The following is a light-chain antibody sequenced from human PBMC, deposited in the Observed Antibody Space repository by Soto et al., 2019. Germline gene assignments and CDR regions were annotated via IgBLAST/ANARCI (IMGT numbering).Light chain of an antibody. CDR3: QHYNNYWT. V-gene: IGKV1-5*01. Sequence: DIQMTQSPSTLSASVGDRVTITCRASQSISSWLAWYQQKPGKAPKLLIYDASSLESGVPSRFSGSGSATEFTLTISSLQPDDFATYYCQHYNNYWTFGQGHRVEI. CDR1: QSISSW. CDR2: DAS. J-gene: IGKJ1*01.